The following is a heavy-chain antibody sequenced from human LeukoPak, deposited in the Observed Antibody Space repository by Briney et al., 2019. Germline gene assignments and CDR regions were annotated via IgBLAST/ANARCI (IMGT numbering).Heavy chain of an antibody. V-gene: IGHV1-3*01. J-gene: IGHJ5*02. CDR1: GYIFTTYA. CDR3: ARGIVVKPSANWFDP. D-gene: IGHD2-2*01. CDR2: INADDGNT. Sequence: GASVKVSCKTSGYIFTTYAIHWVRQAPGRGLEWMGLINADDGNTRYSQRFQGRVTITRDTSANTAYMELNSLRFEDTAVYYCARGIVVKPSANWFDPWGQGTPVTVSS.